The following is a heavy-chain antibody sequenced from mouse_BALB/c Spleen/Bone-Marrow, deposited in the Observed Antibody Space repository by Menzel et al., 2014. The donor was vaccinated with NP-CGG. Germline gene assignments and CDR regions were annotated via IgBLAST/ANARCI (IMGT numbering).Heavy chain of an antibody. D-gene: IGHD1-2*01. CDR3: ARFITTATEYFDY. CDR1: GYTSTSYT. CDR2: ISPSSGYT. Sequence: QVQLQQSGAELARPGASVKMSCKASGYTSTSYTMHWVKQRPGQGLEWIGYISPSSGYTNYNQKFKDKATLTADKSSSTAYMQLSSLTSEDSAVYYCARFITTATEYFDYWGQGTTLTVSS. J-gene: IGHJ2*01. V-gene: IGHV1-4*01.